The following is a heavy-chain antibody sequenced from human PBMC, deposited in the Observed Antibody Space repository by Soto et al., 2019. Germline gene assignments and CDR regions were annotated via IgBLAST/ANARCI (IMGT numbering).Heavy chain of an antibody. CDR3: AVLEQTGYYYYYGMDV. Sequence: SETLSLTCTVSGGSISSSSYYWGWIRQPPGKGLEWIGSIYYSGSTYYNPSLKSRVTISVDTSKNQFSLKLSSVTAADTAVYYCAVLEQTGYYYYYGMDVWGQGTTVTVSS. CDR1: GGSISSSSYY. V-gene: IGHV4-39*01. CDR2: IYYSGST. D-gene: IGHD2-8*01. J-gene: IGHJ6*02.